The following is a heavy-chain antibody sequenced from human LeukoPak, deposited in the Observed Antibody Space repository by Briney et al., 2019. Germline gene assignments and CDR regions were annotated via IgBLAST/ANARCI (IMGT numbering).Heavy chain of an antibody. V-gene: IGHV3-66*01. CDR1: EFSVGSNY. Sequence: TGGSLRLSCAASEFSVGSNYMTWVRQAPGKGLEWVSLIYSGGSTYYADSVKGRFTISRDNSKNTLYLQMNSLRAEDTAVYYCAKDQGDTTYYFDYWGQGTLVTVSS. D-gene: IGHD5-18*01. CDR3: AKDQGDTTYYFDY. J-gene: IGHJ4*02. CDR2: IYSGGST.